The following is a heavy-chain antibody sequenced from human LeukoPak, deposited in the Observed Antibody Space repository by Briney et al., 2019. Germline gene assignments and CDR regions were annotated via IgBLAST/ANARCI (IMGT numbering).Heavy chain of an antibody. Sequence: PGGSLRLSCAASGFTFSSYGMHWVRQAPGKGLEWVAFIRYDGSNKYYADSVKGRFTISRDNSKNTLYLQMNSLRAEDTAVYYCAKEEGPDCSSTSCYNYFDYWGQGTLVTVSS. J-gene: IGHJ4*02. V-gene: IGHV3-30*02. D-gene: IGHD2-2*02. CDR2: IRYDGSNK. CDR1: GFTFSSYG. CDR3: AKEEGPDCSSTSCYNYFDY.